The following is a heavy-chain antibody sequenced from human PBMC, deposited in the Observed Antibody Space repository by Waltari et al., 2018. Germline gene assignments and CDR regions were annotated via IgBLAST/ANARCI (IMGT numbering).Heavy chain of an antibody. CDR1: GFTFSSYA. CDR2: ISGSGGST. CDR3: AKDTYYDILTGYSPLDY. J-gene: IGHJ4*02. Sequence: VQLLESGGGLVQPGGSLRLSCAASGFTFSSYAMSWVRPAPGKGLEWVSAISGSGGSTYYADSVKGRFTISRDNSKNTLYLQMNSLRAEDTAVYYCAKDTYYDILTGYSPLDYWGQGTLVTVSS. D-gene: IGHD3-9*01. V-gene: IGHV3-23*01.